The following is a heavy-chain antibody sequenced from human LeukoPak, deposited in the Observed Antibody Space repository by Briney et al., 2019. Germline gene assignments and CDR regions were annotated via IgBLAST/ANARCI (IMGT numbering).Heavy chain of an antibody. J-gene: IGHJ4*02. CDR2: ISYDGSNE. CDR3: ANPHSNSGDY. CDR1: GFTFSDYG. V-gene: IGHV3-30*18. D-gene: IGHD6-13*01. Sequence: TGGSLRLSCAASGFTFSDYGMHWVRQAPGKGLEWVAVISYDGSNEYYADSVKGRFSISRDNSKNTLYLQMNSLRAEDTAVYYCANPHSNSGDYWGQGTLVTVSS.